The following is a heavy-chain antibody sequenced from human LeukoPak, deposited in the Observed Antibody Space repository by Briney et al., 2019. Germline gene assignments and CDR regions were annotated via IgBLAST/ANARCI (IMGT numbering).Heavy chain of an antibody. CDR1: GYTFTGYY. V-gene: IGHV1-2*06. Sequence: ASVKVSCKASGYTFTGYYMHWVRQAPGKGFEWMGRFNPNSGGTNYAQKFQGRVTMSRDTSISTAYMELSRLRSDDTAVYYCASSQEIYDFWSGSDYWGQGTLVTVSS. CDR2: FNPNSGGT. D-gene: IGHD3-3*01. J-gene: IGHJ4*02. CDR3: ASSQEIYDFWSGSDY.